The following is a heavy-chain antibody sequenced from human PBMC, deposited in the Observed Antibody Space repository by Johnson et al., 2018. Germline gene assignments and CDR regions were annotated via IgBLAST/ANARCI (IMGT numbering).Heavy chain of an antibody. CDR3: AKEGVREWEYYGPFQY. V-gene: IGHV3-30*18. D-gene: IGHD1-26*01. CDR2: ISYDGSNK. J-gene: IGHJ1*01. CDR1: GFTFSSYG. Sequence: QVRLVQSGGGVVQPGRSLRLSCAASGFTFSSYGMHWVRQPPGKGLEWVAVISYDGSNKYYADSVKGRITIPRDNSKKTMYLQMNSLRAEETAVYYCAKEGVREWEYYGPFQYWGPGTLVTVSS.